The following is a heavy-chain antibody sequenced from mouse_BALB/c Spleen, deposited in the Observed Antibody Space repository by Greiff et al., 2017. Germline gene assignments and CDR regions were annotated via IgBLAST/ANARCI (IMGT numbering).Heavy chain of an antibody. D-gene: IGHD2-14*01. CDR1: GYTFTSYY. CDR3: TREGAYYRYDSY. V-gene: IGHV1S81*02. J-gene: IGHJ2*01. Sequence: VQLQQPGAELVKPGASVKLSCKASGYTFTSYYMYWVKQRPGQGLEWIGGINPSNGGTNFNEKFKSKATLTVDKSSSTAYMQLSSLTSEDSAVYYCTREGAYYRYDSYWGQGTTLTVSS. CDR2: INPSNGGT.